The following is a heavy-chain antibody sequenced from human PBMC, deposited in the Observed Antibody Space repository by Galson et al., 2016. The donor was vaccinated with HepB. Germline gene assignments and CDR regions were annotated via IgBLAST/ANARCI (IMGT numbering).Heavy chain of an antibody. CDR1: GLTFSSHG. CDR2: ISYDGNYK. V-gene: IGHV3-30*18. Sequence: SLRLSCAASGLTFSSHGMHWVRQAPHKGLEWEAFISYDGNYKYYADSVKGRFTISRDNSKTTLSLQMNSLRPEDTAVYYCAKDGPTVGLFDYWGQGTLVTVSS. J-gene: IGHJ4*02. D-gene: IGHD1-26*01. CDR3: AKDGPTVGLFDY.